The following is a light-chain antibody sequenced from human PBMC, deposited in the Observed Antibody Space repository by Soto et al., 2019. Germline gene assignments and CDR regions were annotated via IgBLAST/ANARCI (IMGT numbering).Light chain of an antibody. CDR3: SSYTTSSTQV. J-gene: IGLJ1*01. CDR2: EVS. Sequence: QSVLTQPASVSGSPGQSITISCTGTSSDIGAYKHVSWYQQHPGKAPKLMIYEVSNRPSGVSNRFSGSKSGNTASLTISGLQAEDEADYYCSSYTTSSTQVFGTGTKVTVL. V-gene: IGLV2-14*01. CDR1: SSDIGAYKH.